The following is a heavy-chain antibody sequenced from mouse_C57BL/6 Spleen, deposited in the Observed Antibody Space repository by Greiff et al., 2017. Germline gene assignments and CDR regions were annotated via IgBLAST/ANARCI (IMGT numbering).Heavy chain of an antibody. CDR3: ARFITTVVETGYFDV. CDR1: GYTFTSYW. V-gene: IGHV1-55*01. CDR2: IYPGSGST. Sequence: QVQLQQPGAELVKPGASVKMSCKASGYTFTSYWITWVKQRPGQGLEWIGDIYPGSGSTNYNEKFKSKATLTVDTSSSTAYMQLSSLTSEDSAVYYCARFITTVVETGYFDVWGTGTTVTVSS. D-gene: IGHD1-1*01. J-gene: IGHJ1*03.